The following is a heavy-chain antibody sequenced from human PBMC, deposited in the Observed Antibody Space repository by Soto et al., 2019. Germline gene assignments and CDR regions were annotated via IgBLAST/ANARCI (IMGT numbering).Heavy chain of an antibody. V-gene: IGHV3-15*07. D-gene: IGHD1-26*01. J-gene: IGHJ4*02. CDR2: IKSKTDGGTT. CDR3: CTRSLGATGIPFDN. CDR1: GFTLSSAW. Sequence: GGSLRLSCAASGFTLSSAWIHWVRQAPGKGLEWVGRIKSKTDGGTTDYAAPVKGRFTISRDDSENTLYLQMNSLKTEDTAVYYCCTRSLGATGIPFDNWGQGTLVTVSS.